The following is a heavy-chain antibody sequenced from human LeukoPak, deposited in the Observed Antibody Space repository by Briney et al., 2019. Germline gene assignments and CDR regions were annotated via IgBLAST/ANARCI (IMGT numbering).Heavy chain of an antibody. CDR1: GGSISSYY. Sequence: PSETLSLTCTVSGGSISSYYWSWIRQPPGKGLEWIEYIYYSGSTNYNPSLKSRVTISVDTSKNQFSLKLSSVTAADTAVYYCARVESSSWGLNYYYYYVDVWGKGTTVTVSS. J-gene: IGHJ6*03. V-gene: IGHV4-59*01. CDR2: IYYSGST. D-gene: IGHD6-13*01. CDR3: ARVESSSWGLNYYYYYVDV.